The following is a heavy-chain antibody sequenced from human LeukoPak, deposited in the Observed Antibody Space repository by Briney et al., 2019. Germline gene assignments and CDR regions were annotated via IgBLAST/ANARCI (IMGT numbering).Heavy chain of an antibody. V-gene: IGHV4-59*08. CDR2: IYYSGST. D-gene: IGHD1-1*01. CDR3: ARRYLSFDAFDI. J-gene: IGHJ3*02. Sequence: SETLSLTCTVSGGSISSYYWSWIRQPPGKGLEWIGYIYYSGSTNYNPSLKSRVTISVDTSKNQLSLKLSSVTAADTAVYYCARRYLSFDAFDIWGQGTMVTVSS. CDR1: GGSISSYY.